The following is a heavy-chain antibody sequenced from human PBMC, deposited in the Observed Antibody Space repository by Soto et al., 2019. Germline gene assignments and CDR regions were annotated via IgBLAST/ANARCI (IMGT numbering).Heavy chain of an antibody. CDR1: GGTFSSYS. Sequence: ASVKVSCKASGGTFSSYSISWVRQAPGQGLEWMGGIIPIFGTANYAQKFQGRVTITADESTSTAYMELSSLRSEDTAVYYCAANRGYNYYYGMDGWGQGTTVTVSS. J-gene: IGHJ6*02. CDR2: IIPIFGTA. V-gene: IGHV1-69*13. D-gene: IGHD3-22*01. CDR3: AANRGYNYYYGMDG.